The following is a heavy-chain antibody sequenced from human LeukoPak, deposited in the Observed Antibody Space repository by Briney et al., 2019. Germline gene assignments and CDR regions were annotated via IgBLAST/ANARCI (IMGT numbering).Heavy chain of an antibody. Sequence: SETLSLTCAVSGGSITTTNWWSWVRQPPGKGLEWIGEVHLSGATNYNLSLESRVSMSIDKSKNHLSLEVTSVTAADTAIYYCTRESGAFSPFGFWGQGTLVAVSS. J-gene: IGHJ4*02. D-gene: IGHD1-26*01. CDR1: GGSITTTNW. CDR2: VHLSGAT. V-gene: IGHV4-4*02. CDR3: TRESGAFSPFGF.